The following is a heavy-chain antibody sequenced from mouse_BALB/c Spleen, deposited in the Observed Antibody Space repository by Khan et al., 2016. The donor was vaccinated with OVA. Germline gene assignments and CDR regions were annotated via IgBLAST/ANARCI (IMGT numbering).Heavy chain of an antibody. J-gene: IGHJ4*01. V-gene: IGHV2-6*02. Sequence: VQLQESGPGLVAPSQSLSITCTVSGFSLTSYGVHWVRQPPGKGLEWLVVIWSGGSTNYNSVLKSRLSISKDNSKSQVFLKMNSLQTDDTAIYYCARWFDGYSSLYAMDYWGQGTSVTVSS. CDR3: ARWFDGYSSLYAMDY. CDR2: IWSGGST. D-gene: IGHD2-3*01. CDR1: GFSLTSYG.